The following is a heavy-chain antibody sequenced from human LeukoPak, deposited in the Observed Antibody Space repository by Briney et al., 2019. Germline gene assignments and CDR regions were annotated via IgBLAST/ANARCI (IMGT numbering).Heavy chain of an antibody. CDR3: ARMDLIVVVTLSPSDAFDI. CDR2: IYYSGST. J-gene: IGHJ3*02. Sequence: SETLSLTCAVSGGSISSSSYYWGWIRQPPGKGLEWIGSIYYSGSTYYNPSLKSRVTVSVDTSKNQFSLKLSSVTAADTAVYYCARMDLIVVVTLSPSDAFDIWGQGTMVTVSS. V-gene: IGHV4-39*01. CDR1: GGSISSSSYY. D-gene: IGHD3-22*01.